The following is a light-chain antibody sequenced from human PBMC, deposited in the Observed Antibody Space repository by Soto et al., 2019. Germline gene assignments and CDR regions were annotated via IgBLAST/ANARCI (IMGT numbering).Light chain of an antibody. V-gene: IGLV2-14*02. Sequence: QSVLTQPASVSGSPGQSITISCTGTSSDVGSYNLVSWYQQHPGKAPKLMIYEANKRPSGVSDRFSGSKSGNTASLTISGLQAEDEADYYCSSYTSSSTPVVFGGGTKLTVL. J-gene: IGLJ2*01. CDR1: SSDVGSYNL. CDR3: SSYTSSSTPVV. CDR2: EAN.